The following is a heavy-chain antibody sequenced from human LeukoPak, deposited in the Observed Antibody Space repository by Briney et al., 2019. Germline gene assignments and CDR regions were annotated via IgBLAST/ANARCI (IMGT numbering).Heavy chain of an antibody. Sequence: TSETLSLTCTVSGGSISSYYWSWIRQPPGKGLEWIGYIYYSGSTNYNPSLKSRVTISVDTSKNQFSLKLSSVTAADTAVYYCARGNNQYYFDYWGQGTLVTVSS. D-gene: IGHD1/OR15-1a*01. CDR3: ARGNNQYYFDY. CDR1: GGSISSYY. J-gene: IGHJ4*02. CDR2: IYYSGST. V-gene: IGHV4-59*01.